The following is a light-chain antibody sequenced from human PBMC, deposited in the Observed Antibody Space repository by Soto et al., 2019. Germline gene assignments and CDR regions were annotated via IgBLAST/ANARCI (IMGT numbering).Light chain of an antibody. CDR2: SNF. V-gene: IGLV1-44*01. Sequence: QSVLTQPPSASGTPGQSVTISCSGSSSNIGTNTVDWYQQLPGTAPKLLIYSNFRRPSGVPDRFSGSKSATSASLAISGLQSDDEADYYCAAWDDSLNGYVFGIGTKVTVL. CDR3: AAWDDSLNGYV. CDR1: SSNIGTNT. J-gene: IGLJ1*01.